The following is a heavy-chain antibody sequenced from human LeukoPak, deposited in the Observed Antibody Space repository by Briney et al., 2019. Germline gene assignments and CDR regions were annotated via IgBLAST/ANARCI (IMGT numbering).Heavy chain of an antibody. Sequence: SETLSLTCAVYGGSFRGYYWSWLRQPPATGLEWIGEIYHSGSTNYNPSLKSRVTISVDTPKNQFSLKLSSVTAADTAVYYCASSYSGSDLDPWGQGTLVTVSS. D-gene: IGHD1-26*01. CDR2: IYHSGST. CDR3: ASSYSGSDLDP. V-gene: IGHV4-34*01. J-gene: IGHJ5*02. CDR1: GGSFRGYY.